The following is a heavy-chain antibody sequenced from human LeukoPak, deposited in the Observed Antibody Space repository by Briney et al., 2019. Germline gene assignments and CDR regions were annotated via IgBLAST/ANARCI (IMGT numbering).Heavy chain of an antibody. CDR1: GFTFSDYD. D-gene: IGHD3-22*01. CDR2: ISSSSIYV. CDR3: ASYDSSGWGAFGI. J-gene: IGHJ3*02. V-gene: IGHV3-21*04. Sequence: PGGSLRLSCAASGFTFSDYDMNWVRQAPGKGLEWVSSISSSSIYVSYADSVKGRYTISRDNAKNSLYLQMNSLRAEDTAVYYCASYDSSGWGAFGIWGQGTMVTVSS.